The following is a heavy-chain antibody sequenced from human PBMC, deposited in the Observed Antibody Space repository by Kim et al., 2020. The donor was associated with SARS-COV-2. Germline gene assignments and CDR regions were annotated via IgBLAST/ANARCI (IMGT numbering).Heavy chain of an antibody. CDR1: GFTFRNYA. Sequence: GGSLRLSCTASGFTFRNYAMAWVRQAPGKGLEWVSGISDNGESTNYADSVKGRFVIYRDNSKNTLSLQTNSLRAEDTAVYYCVFRGSAGAIYWGQGTLVT. CDR3: VFRGSAGAIY. J-gene: IGHJ4*02. CDR2: ISDNGEST. V-gene: IGHV3-23*01. D-gene: IGHD6-13*01.